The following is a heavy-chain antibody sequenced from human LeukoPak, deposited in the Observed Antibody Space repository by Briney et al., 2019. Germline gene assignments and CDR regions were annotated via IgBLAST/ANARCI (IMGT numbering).Heavy chain of an antibody. J-gene: IGHJ6*04. CDR1: GFTFSSYE. Sequence: GGSLRLSCAASGFTFSSYEMNWVRQAPGKGLEWVSHISSSGSTIYYADSAKGRFTISRDNAKNSLYLQMNSLRAEDTAVYYCARIFREYCSSTSCYWPNYYYYGMDVWGKGTTVTVSS. CDR2: ISSSGSTI. D-gene: IGHD2-2*01. V-gene: IGHV3-48*03. CDR3: ARIFREYCSSTSCYWPNYYYYGMDV.